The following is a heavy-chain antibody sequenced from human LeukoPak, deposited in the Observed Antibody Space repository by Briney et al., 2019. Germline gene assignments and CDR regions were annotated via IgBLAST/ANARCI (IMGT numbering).Heavy chain of an antibody. V-gene: IGHV3-53*04. J-gene: IGHJ3*02. Sequence: GGSLRLSCAASGFTVSSKYMSWVRQAPGRGLEWVSVIYSGGSTYYADSVKGRFTISRHNSKNTLYLQMNSLRAEDTAVYYCARGGGYYYDSSGIDAFDIWGQGTMVTVSS. CDR2: IYSGGST. CDR1: GFTVSSKY. CDR3: ARGGGYYYDSSGIDAFDI. D-gene: IGHD3-22*01.